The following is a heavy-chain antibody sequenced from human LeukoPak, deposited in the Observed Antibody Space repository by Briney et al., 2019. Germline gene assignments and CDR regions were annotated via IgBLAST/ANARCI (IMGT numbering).Heavy chain of an antibody. J-gene: IGHJ4*02. Sequence: SETLSLTCTVSGGSISSDYWSWIRQPPGKGLEWIGYIYYSGSTNYNPSLKSRVTISVDTSKNQFSLKLSSVTAADTAVYYCARVYSGSFPDYWGQGTLVTVSS. CDR3: ARVYSGSFPDY. CDR1: GGSISSDY. D-gene: IGHD1-26*01. CDR2: IYYSGST. V-gene: IGHV4-59*01.